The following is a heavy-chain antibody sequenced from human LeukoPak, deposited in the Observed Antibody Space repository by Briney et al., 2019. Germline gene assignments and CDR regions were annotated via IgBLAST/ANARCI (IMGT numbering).Heavy chain of an antibody. Sequence: PSQTLSLTCTVSGGSISSGGYYWSWIRQHPGKGLEWIGYIYYSGGTYYNPSLKSRVTISVDTSKNQFSLKLSSVTAADTAVYYCARDTMVRGKGAFDIWGQGTMVTVSS. CDR1: GGSISSGGYY. J-gene: IGHJ3*02. CDR2: IYYSGGT. D-gene: IGHD3-10*01. V-gene: IGHV4-31*03. CDR3: ARDTMVRGKGAFDI.